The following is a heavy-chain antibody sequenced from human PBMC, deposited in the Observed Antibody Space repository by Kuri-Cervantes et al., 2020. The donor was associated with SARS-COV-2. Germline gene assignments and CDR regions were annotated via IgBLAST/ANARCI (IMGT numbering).Heavy chain of an antibody. CDR1: GFTVSDYY. CDR2: IYVHRT. CDR3: ARGRYTNSWYYFDY. D-gene: IGHD6-13*01. J-gene: IGHJ4*02. V-gene: IGHV3-53*01. Sequence: GGSLRLSCAASGFTVSDYYMTWVRQAPGKGLEWVSVIYVHRTEYADSVKGRFTISRDSSNNTVYLQMNSLRAEDAAVYYCARGRYTNSWYYFDYWGQGTLVTVSS.